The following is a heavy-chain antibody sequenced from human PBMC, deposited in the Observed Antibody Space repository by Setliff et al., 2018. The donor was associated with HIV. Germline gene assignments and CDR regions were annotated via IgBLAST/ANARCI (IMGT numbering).Heavy chain of an antibody. J-gene: IGHJ4*02. V-gene: IGHV1-18*01. CDR3: ARHSFPFGGKGVDY. CDR2: INTHNGNT. CDR1: GYTFTKYG. D-gene: IGHD2-15*01. Sequence: ASVKVSCKASGYTFTKYGISWVRQAPGQGLEWMGWINTHNGNTNYEQKFQGRVTMTTDTSTSTAYMELRNLRSDDTAVYYCARHSFPFGGKGVDYWGQGTLVTVSS.